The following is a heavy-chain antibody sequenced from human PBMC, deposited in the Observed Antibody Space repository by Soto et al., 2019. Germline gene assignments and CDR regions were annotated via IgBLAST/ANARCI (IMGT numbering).Heavy chain of an antibody. Sequence: GGSLRLSCAASGFTFSSYGMHWVRQAPGKGLEWVAVISYDGSNKYYADSVKGRFTISRDNSKNTLYLQMNSLRAEDTAVYYCAKAYDYGVNTHTRGFDPWGQGTLVTVSS. CDR1: GFTFSSYG. J-gene: IGHJ5*02. CDR2: ISYDGSNK. D-gene: IGHD4-17*01. CDR3: AKAYDYGVNTHTRGFDP. V-gene: IGHV3-30*18.